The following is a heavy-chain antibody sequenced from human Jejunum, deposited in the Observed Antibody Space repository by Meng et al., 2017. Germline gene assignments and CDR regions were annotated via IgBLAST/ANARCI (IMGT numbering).Heavy chain of an antibody. V-gene: IGHV4-34*01. D-gene: IGHD2-21*02. J-gene: IGHJ4*02. CDR1: GGSFSTYD. CDR3: RLAYCVSDCGDY. Sequence: QVQVQQWGAGLLKPSETLSLTCAFQGGSFSTYDWSWIRQPPGKGLEWLGQIHHSGSINDNPSLKGRVTMSVDTSRSQISLKLNSVTAADTAVYYCRLAYCVSDCGDYWGQGTLVTVPQ. CDR2: IHHSGSI.